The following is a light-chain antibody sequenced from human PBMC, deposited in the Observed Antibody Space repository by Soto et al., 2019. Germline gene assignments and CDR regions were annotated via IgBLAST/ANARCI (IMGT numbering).Light chain of an antibody. Sequence: EVVLTQSPGTLSLSPGERATLSCRASQSVSSNHLAWYQQKRGQPPRLLIYGASTRATGIPDRFSGSGSGTDFTLTISSLEPEDFAVYYCQQRSNWPPITFGQGTRLEIK. CDR2: GAS. V-gene: IGKV3D-20*02. CDR1: QSVSSNH. J-gene: IGKJ5*01. CDR3: QQRSNWPPIT.